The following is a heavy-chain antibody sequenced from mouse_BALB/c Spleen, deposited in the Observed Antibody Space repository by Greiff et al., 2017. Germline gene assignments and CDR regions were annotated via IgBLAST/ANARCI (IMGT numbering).Heavy chain of an antibody. D-gene: IGHD2-14*01. CDR3: ARDEAGGTTFAY. V-gene: IGHV2-9*02. CDR2: IWAGGST. CDR1: GFSLTSYG. J-gene: IGHJ3*01. Sequence: QVQLKESGPGLVAPSQSLSITCTVSGFSLTSYGVHWVRQPPGKGLEWLGVIWAGGSTNYNSALMSRLSISKDNSKSQVFLKMNSLQTDDTAMYYCARDEAGGTTFAYWGQGTLVTVSA.